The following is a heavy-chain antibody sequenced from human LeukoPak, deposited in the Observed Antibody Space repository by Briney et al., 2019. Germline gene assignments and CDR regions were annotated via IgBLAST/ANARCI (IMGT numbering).Heavy chain of an antibody. Sequence: PSDTLSLTCAVSGYSISSSNWWGWIRQPPGKGLEWIGYIYYSGGTNYNPSLKSRVTISVDTSKNQFSLKLSSVTAADTAVYFCARGYSSGWSPDYWGQGTLVTVSS. CDR3: ARGYSSGWSPDY. D-gene: IGHD6-19*01. CDR1: GYSISSSNW. J-gene: IGHJ4*02. V-gene: IGHV4-28*03. CDR2: IYYSGGT.